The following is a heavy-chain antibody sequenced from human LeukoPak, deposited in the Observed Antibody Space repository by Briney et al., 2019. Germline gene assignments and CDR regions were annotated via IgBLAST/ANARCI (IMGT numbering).Heavy chain of an antibody. D-gene: IGHD3-22*01. CDR1: GYTFTSYY. Sequence: ASVKVSCKASGYTFTSYYMHWARQAPGQGLEWMGIINPSGGSTSCAQKFQGRVTMTRDTSTSTVYMELSSLRSEDTAVYYCARDRWGNYYDSSGYTFDYWGQGTLVTVSS. CDR3: ARDRWGNYYDSSGYTFDY. CDR2: INPSGGST. J-gene: IGHJ4*02. V-gene: IGHV1-46*01.